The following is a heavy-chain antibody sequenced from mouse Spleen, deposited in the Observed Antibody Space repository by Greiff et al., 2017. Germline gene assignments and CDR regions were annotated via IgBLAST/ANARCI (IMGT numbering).Heavy chain of an antibody. CDR2: IWAGGST. J-gene: IGHJ3*01. D-gene: IGHD2-14*01. V-gene: IGHV2-9*02. Sequence: VKLQESGPGLVAPSQSLSITCTVSGFSLTSYGVHWVRQPPGKGLEWLGVIWAGGSTNYNSALMSRLSISKDNSKSQVFLKMNSLQTDDTAMYYCARDQDRYLFAYWGQGTLVTVSA. CDR1: GFSLTSYG. CDR3: ARDQDRYLFAY.